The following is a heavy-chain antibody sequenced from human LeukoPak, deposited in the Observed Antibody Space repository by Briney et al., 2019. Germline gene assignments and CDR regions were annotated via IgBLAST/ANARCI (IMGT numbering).Heavy chain of an antibody. D-gene: IGHD3-10*01. CDR1: GYRFTDYW. Sequence: GESLKISCKASGYRFTDYWIGWVRQMPGKGLEWMGIVFPGDSETRNNPSFQGQVTISVDKSISTAYLQWSSLKASDTAMYYCARSALWFGELENWFDPWGQGTLVTVSS. J-gene: IGHJ5*02. V-gene: IGHV5-51*01. CDR3: ARSALWFGELENWFDP. CDR2: VFPGDSET.